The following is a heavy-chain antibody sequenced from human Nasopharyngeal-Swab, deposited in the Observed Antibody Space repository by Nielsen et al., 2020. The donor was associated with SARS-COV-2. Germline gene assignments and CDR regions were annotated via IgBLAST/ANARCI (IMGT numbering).Heavy chain of an antibody. J-gene: IGHJ4*02. CDR3: AKVFPYGSGSLSPAWDFHY. CDR1: GFTFSGYA. V-gene: IGHV3-30*18. D-gene: IGHD3-10*01. CDR2: IPFDGSDK. Sequence: GGSLRLSCVASGFTFSGYAMHWVCQAPAKGLEWVAVIPFDGSDKYYADSVRGRFTISRDNSKNTLYLQMNSLRPEDTAVYYCAKVFPYGSGSLSPAWDFHYWGQGTLVTVSS.